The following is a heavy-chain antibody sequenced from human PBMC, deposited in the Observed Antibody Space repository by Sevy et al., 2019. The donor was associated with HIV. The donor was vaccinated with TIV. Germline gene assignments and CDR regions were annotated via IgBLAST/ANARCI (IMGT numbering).Heavy chain of an antibody. Sequence: GRSLRLSCAASRLTFSTYGMHWVRQAPGKGLEWVAVISYDGNIQYYSDSVKGRFTVSRDNSKNTLYLQMNSLRAEDSAVYYCAKDQGGYNYAPGYWGHGTLVTVSS. D-gene: IGHD5-18*01. J-gene: IGHJ4*01. CDR2: ISYDGNIQ. V-gene: IGHV3-30*18. CDR3: AKDQGGYNYAPGY. CDR1: RLTFSTYG.